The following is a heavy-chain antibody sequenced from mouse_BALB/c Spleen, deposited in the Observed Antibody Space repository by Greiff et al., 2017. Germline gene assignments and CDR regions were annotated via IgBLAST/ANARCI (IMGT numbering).Heavy chain of an antibody. CDR2: INSNGGST. J-gene: IGHJ1*01. D-gene: IGHD4-1*01. V-gene: IGHV5-6-2*01. CDR1: GFTFSSYY. Sequence: EVQRVESGGGLVKLGGSLKLSCAASGFTFSSYYMSWVRQTPEKRLELVAAINSNGGSTYYPDTVKGRFTISRDNAKNTLYLQMSSLKSEDTALYYCAKELAWYIDVWGAGTTVTVSS. CDR3: AKELAWYIDV.